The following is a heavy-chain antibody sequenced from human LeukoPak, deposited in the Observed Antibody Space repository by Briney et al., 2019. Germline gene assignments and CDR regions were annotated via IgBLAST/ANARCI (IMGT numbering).Heavy chain of an antibody. CDR1: GFTFSSYA. CDR3: AKATILTRGSWYYSDY. J-gene: IGHJ4*02. CDR2: ISGSGGST. D-gene: IGHD6-13*01. V-gene: IGHV3-23*01. Sequence: GGSLRLSCAASGFTFSSYAMSWVRQAPGKGLEWVSAISGSGGSTYYADSVKGRFTISRDNSKNTLYLQMNSLRAEDTAVYYCAKATILTRGSWYYSDYWGQGTPVTVSS.